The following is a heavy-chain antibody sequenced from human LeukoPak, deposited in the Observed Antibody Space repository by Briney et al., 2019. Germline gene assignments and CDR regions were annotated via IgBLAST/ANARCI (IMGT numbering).Heavy chain of an antibody. CDR2: INPRAGST. V-gene: IGHV1-46*01. CDR3: ARNNGLHVLRFLEWLLYLDY. D-gene: IGHD3-3*01. CDR1: GYTFVNYY. J-gene: IGHJ4*02. Sequence: AASVKVSCKASGYTFVNYYMHWVRQAPGQGLEWMGIINPRAGSTSYAQKFQGRITTTSDTSTSTVYVELRSLKSEDTAVYYCARNNGLHVLRFLEWLLYLDYWGQGTLVTVSS.